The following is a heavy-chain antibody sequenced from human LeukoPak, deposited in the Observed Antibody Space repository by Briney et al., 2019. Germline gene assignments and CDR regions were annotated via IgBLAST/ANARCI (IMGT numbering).Heavy chain of an antibody. CDR2: ISDSGRDT. J-gene: IGHJ4*02. D-gene: IGHD1-26*01. CDR3: ATGCVGSPSCFTTGYDH. Sequence: GGSLRLSCAVSGLTFNTYAMNWVRQAPGKGLEWGSGISDSGRDTYYSDSVKGRFSISRDNSKSTVYLQMNSLRAEDTALYFCATGCVGSPSCFTTGYDHWGRGTLVTVSS. V-gene: IGHV3-23*01. CDR1: GLTFNTYA.